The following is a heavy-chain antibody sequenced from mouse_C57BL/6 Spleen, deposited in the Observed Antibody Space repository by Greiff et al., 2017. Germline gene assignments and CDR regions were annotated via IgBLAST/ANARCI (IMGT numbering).Heavy chain of an antibody. CDR3: ARGGYDYDGGYYFDY. V-gene: IGHV1-55*01. CDR2: IYPGSGST. Sequence: QVQLKQPGAELVKPGASVKMSCKASGYTFTSYWITWVKQRPGQGLEWIGDIYPGSGSTNYNEKFTSKATLTVDTSSSTAYMQLSSLTSEDSAVYYCARGGYDYDGGYYFDYWGQGTTLTVSS. CDR1: GYTFTSYW. D-gene: IGHD2-4*01. J-gene: IGHJ2*01.